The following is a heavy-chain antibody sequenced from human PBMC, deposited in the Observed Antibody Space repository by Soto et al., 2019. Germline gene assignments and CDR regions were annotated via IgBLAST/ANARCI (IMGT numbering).Heavy chain of an antibody. Sequence: QLVQSGAEVKKPGASVRVSCKTSGPTFIAYYIHWVRQAPGQGLEWMGWIDPKSGGKTYEQKFLGRVTITRHTSINTAYMDLNRLTSDDTAVYYCARVSVDVPEWGQGTLITVSS. V-gene: IGHV1-2*02. J-gene: IGHJ4*02. CDR1: GPTFIAYY. D-gene: IGHD5-12*01. CDR2: IDPKSGGK. CDR3: ARVSVDVPE.